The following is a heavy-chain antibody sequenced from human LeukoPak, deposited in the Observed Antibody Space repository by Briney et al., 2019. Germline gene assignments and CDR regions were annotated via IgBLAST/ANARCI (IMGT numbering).Heavy chain of an antibody. Sequence: KPSQTLSLTCAVYGGSFSGHNCSWIRQAPGKGQEWLGEINHSGSTNYNPSLKRRVTISVDTSENQFSLKLTSVTAADTAMYYCARREDASSGYGGPNRYWGQGTLVTVSS. CDR2: INHSGST. CDR3: ARREDASSGYGGPNRY. D-gene: IGHD6-25*01. V-gene: IGHV4-34*01. J-gene: IGHJ4*02. CDR1: GGSFSGHN.